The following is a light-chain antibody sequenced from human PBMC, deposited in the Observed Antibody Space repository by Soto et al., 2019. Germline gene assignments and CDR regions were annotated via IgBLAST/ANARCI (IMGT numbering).Light chain of an antibody. CDR3: QQYNTYPWT. J-gene: IGKJ1*01. CDR1: QSISTL. CDR2: DAS. Sequence: DIQMTQSPSTLSASVGDRVTITCRASQSISTLLAWYQQKPGKAPKLLIYDASSFASGVPSGVSGSGSGTEFTLTISSLQPDDFATYYCQQYNTYPWTFGQGTKVDVK. V-gene: IGKV1-5*01.